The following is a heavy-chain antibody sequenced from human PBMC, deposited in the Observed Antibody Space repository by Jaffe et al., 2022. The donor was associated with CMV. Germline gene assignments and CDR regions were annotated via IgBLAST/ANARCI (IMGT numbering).Heavy chain of an antibody. CDR3: ARHMGGLYYYDSSGYPHAFDI. CDR1: GGSISSSSYY. Sequence: QLQLQESGPGLVKPSETLSLTCTVSGGSISSSSYYWGWIRQPPGKGLEWIGSIYYSGSTYYNPSLKSRVTISVDTSKNQFSLKLSSVTAADTAVYYCARHMGGLYYYDSSGYPHAFDIWGQGTMVTVSS. CDR2: IYYSGST. D-gene: IGHD3-22*01. J-gene: IGHJ3*02. V-gene: IGHV4-39*01.